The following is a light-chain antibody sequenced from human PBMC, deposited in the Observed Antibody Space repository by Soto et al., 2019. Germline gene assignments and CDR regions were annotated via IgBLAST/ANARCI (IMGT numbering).Light chain of an antibody. Sequence: SYELTQPLSVSVALGQTATITCGGNNIGSKNVHWYQQKPGQAPVMVIYRDSNRPSVIPERFSGSNSGNTATLTISRAQAGDEADYYCQVWDSSTAFYVFGTGTKVTVL. CDR3: QVWDSSTAFYV. V-gene: IGLV3-9*01. CDR1: NIGSKN. J-gene: IGLJ1*01. CDR2: RDS.